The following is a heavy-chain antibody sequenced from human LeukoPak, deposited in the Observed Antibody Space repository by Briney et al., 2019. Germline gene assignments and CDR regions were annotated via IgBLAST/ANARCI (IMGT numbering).Heavy chain of an antibody. CDR3: ARDERAAAAQIDY. D-gene: IGHD6-13*01. Sequence: PGGSLRLSCAASGFTFSSYSMNWVRQAPGKGLEWVSSISSSSSYIYYADSVKGRFTISRDNAKNSLYLQMNSLRAEDTAVYYCARDERAAAAQIDYWGQGTLVTVSS. J-gene: IGHJ4*02. V-gene: IGHV3-21*01. CDR2: ISSSSSYI. CDR1: GFTFSSYS.